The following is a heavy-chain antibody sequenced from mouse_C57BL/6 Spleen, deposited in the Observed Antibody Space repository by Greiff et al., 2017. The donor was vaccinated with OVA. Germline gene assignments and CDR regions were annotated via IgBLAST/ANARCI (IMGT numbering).Heavy chain of an antibody. J-gene: IGHJ2*01. V-gene: IGHV1-50*01. CDR2: IDPSDSYT. CDR3: AGGVFY. CDR1: GYTFTSYW. Sequence: QVQLQQPGAELVKPGASVKLSCKASGYTFTSYWMQWVKQRPGQGLEWIGEIDPSDSYTNYNQKFKGKATLTVDTSSSTAYMQLSSLTSEDSAVYYCAGGVFYWGQGTTLTVSS.